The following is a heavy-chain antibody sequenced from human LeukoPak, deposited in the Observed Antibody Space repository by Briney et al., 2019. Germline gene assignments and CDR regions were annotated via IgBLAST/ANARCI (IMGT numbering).Heavy chain of an antibody. V-gene: IGHV3-23*01. J-gene: IGHJ4*02. CDR2: IGYSTGDT. D-gene: IGHD4-17*01. Sequence: GGSLRLSCAASGFTVSSYAMTWVRQAPGKGLEWVSAIGYSTGDTNYADSVKGRFTISRDNSMNTLYLQMSSLRADGTALYYCAKDDDGQHHGVDHWGQGTLVTVSS. CDR1: GFTVSSYA. CDR3: AKDDDGQHHGVDH.